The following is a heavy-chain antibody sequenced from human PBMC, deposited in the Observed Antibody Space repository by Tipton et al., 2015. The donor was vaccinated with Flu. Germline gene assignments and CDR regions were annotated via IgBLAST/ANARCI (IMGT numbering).Heavy chain of an antibody. Sequence: TLSLTCTVSGESISDYYWSWIRQSPGKGLEWIGSIYHSGSTYYNPSLKSRVTISVDTSKNQFSLKLSSVTAADTAVYYCARGPEQWLVNPHYFDYWGQGTLVTVSS. CDR1: GESISDYY. V-gene: IGHV4-38-2*02. D-gene: IGHD6-19*01. CDR2: IYHSGST. CDR3: ARGPEQWLVNPHYFDY. J-gene: IGHJ4*02.